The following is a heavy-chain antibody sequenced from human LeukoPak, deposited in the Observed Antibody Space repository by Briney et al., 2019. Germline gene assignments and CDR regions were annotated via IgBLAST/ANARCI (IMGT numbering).Heavy chain of an antibody. Sequence: GGSLRLSCAASGFTFSSYSMNWVRQAPGKGLEWVSSISSSSSYIYYADSVKGRFTISRDNAKNSLYLQMNSLRAEDTAVYYCARGHARRGRGYYDSSGALDYWGQGTLVTVSS. CDR3: ARGHARRGRGYYDSSGALDY. CDR2: ISSSSSYI. D-gene: IGHD3-22*01. J-gene: IGHJ4*02. V-gene: IGHV3-21*01. CDR1: GFTFSSYS.